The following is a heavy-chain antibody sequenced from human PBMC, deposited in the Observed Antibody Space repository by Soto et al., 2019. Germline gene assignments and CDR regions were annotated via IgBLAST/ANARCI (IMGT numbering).Heavy chain of an antibody. V-gene: IGHV3-23*01. D-gene: IGHD6-13*01. Sequence: PGGSLRLSCAASGFTFSSYAMSWVRQAPGKGLEWVSAISGSGGSTYYADSVKGRFTISRDNSKNTLYLQMNSLRAGDTAVYYCAKTPGSSPYYFDYWGQGALVTVSS. J-gene: IGHJ4*02. CDR3: AKTPGSSPYYFDY. CDR1: GFTFSSYA. CDR2: ISGSGGST.